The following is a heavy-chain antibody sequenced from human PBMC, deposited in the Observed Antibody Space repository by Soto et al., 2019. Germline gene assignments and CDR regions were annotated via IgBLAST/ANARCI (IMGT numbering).Heavy chain of an antibody. J-gene: IGHJ6*02. Sequence: LSLTCNVSGDSIGRFYWSWIRQSADKGLEWIGRVYSTGGTAYNPALKGRVTISLDRSNNHVSLEMNSVTAADTAVYFCARDLSGTGLDIWGRGTRVTSP. CDR1: GDSIGRFY. V-gene: IGHV4-4*07. CDR2: VYSTGGT. D-gene: IGHD1-26*01. CDR3: ARDLSGTGLDI.